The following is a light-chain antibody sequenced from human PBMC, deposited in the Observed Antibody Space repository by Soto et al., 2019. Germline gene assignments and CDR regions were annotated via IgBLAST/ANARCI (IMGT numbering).Light chain of an antibody. Sequence: EIVMTQSPATLSVSPGGSATLSCRASQHVSSNLAWYRQKPGQAPTLLIYRASTRATAIPATFSGSGSGTEFTLTSRSLQSEDFAVYYCQQYNKWPYTFGQGTKLEI. CDR1: QHVSSN. J-gene: IGKJ2*01. V-gene: IGKV3-15*01. CDR2: RAS. CDR3: QQYNKWPYT.